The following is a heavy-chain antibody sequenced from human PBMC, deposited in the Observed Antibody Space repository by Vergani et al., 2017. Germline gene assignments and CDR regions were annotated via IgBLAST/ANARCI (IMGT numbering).Heavy chain of an antibody. J-gene: IGHJ5*02. D-gene: IGHD2-2*01. CDR1: GYTFTYHY. CDR2: ITPFNGNT. CDR3: ALAESSTSCINSGCITPETGSWFDP. Sequence: QMQLVQSGAEVKKTGSSVKVSCKASGYTFTYHYLHWVRQAPGQALEWMGWITPFNGNTNYAQKFQDRVTITRDRSMSTAYMELSSLRSEDTAMYYCALAESSTSCINSGCITPETGSWFDPWGQGTLVTVSS. V-gene: IGHV1-45*02.